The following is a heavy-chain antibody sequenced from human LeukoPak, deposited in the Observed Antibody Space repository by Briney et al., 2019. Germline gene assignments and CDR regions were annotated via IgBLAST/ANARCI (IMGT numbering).Heavy chain of an antibody. CDR1: GFTFSSYA. V-gene: IGHV3-23*01. Sequence: GGSLRLSWAVSGFTFSSYAMSWVRQAPGKGLEWVSAISGSGGSTYYADSVKGRFTISRDNSKNPLYLQMNSLRAEDTAVYYCAKYLGGGSYRSVFDIWGQGTMVTVSS. D-gene: IGHD3-10*01. CDR2: ISGSGGST. J-gene: IGHJ3*02. CDR3: AKYLGGGSYRSVFDI.